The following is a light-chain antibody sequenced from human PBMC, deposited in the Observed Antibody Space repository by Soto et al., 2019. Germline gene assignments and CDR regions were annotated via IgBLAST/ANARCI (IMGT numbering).Light chain of an antibody. CDR1: QTISTY. V-gene: IGKV1-39*01. CDR2: AAS. CDR3: QQSHGIPYT. Sequence: DIQMTQSPSSLSASVGDRVTITCRASQTISTYLNWYQQKPGKAPKLLIYAASTLQSGVPSRFSGSASGTDFTLTIESLQPEDFATYYCQQSHGIPYTFGQGTKLEIK. J-gene: IGKJ2*01.